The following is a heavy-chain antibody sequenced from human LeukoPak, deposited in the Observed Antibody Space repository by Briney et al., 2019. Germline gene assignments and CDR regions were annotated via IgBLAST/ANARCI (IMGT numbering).Heavy chain of an antibody. J-gene: IGHJ6*02. CDR1: GFTFSSYG. D-gene: IGHD2-2*01. Sequence: GGSLRLSCAASGFTFSSYGMHWVRQAPGKGLEWVAVMSHDGNSQYYADSVKGRFTISRDNCKNTLDLQMHRLRPEHTAVYSCAKSIRFCSSSACFAGYYNYGLHVWGQGTTVIVSS. CDR3: AKSIRFCSSSACFAGYYNYGLHV. CDR2: MSHDGNSQ. V-gene: IGHV3-30*18.